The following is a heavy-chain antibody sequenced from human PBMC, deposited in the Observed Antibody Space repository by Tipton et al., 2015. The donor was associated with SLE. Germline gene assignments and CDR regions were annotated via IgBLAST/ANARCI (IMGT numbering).Heavy chain of an antibody. Sequence: TLSLTCVVYGGSFSGYYWSWIRQPPGKGLEWIGYIYYSGSTYYNPSLKSRVTISVDTSKNQFSLKLSSVTAADTAVYYCARGRKQWPVGIFQHWGQGTLVTVSS. CDR2: IYYSGST. CDR1: GGSFSGYY. CDR3: ARGRKQWPVGIFQH. D-gene: IGHD6-19*01. J-gene: IGHJ1*01. V-gene: IGHV4-34*09.